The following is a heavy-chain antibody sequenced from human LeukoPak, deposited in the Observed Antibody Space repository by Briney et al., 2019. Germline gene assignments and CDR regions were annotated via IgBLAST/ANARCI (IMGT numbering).Heavy chain of an antibody. J-gene: IGHJ4*02. V-gene: IGHV1-18*01. CDR2: VGAYNGHT. CDR1: GYTFTNYG. D-gene: IGHD5-24*01. Sequence: ASVKVSCKASGYTFTNYGFTWVRQAPGQGLEWMGWVGAYNGHTIYAPGLQGRVTMTTDTSTSTVFMELRSLRSDDPAVYYCARGEAKIGYDFWGQGTLVTVSS. CDR3: ARGEAKIGYDF.